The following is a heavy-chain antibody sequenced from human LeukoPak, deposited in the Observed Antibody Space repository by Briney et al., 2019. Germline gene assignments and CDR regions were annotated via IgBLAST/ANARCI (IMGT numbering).Heavy chain of an antibody. CDR1: GYTFTGYY. D-gene: IGHD5-24*01. J-gene: IGHJ4*02. CDR2: INPSGGST. CDR3: ARESTSPHTTFDY. V-gene: IGHV1-46*01. Sequence: GASVKVSCKASGYTFTGYYMHWVRQAPGQGLEWMGIINPSGGSTSYAQKFQGRVTMTRDMSTSTVYMELSSLRSEDTAVYYCARESTSPHTTFDYWGQGTLVTVSS.